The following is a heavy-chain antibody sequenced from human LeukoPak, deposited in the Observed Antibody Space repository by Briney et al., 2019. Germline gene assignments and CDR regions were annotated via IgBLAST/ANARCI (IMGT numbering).Heavy chain of an antibody. CDR1: GFSLSNSGVG. J-gene: IGHJ4*02. CDR2: IYRSDDK. Sequence: SGPTLVNPTQTLTLTCTFSGFSLSNSGVGVGWIRQPPGEALEWLALIYRSDDKRYSPSLKNRLTITRDTSKDQVVLTMTTLDPVDTATYYCVYTLGVPSPIPVHWGQGTLVTVSS. V-gene: IGHV2-5*01. D-gene: IGHD2-2*02. CDR3: VYTLGVPSPIPVH.